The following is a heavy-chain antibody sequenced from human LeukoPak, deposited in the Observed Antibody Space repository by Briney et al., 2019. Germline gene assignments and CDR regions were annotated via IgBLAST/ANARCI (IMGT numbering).Heavy chain of an antibody. CDR1: GGSISSSSYY. CDR2: IYYSGST. J-gene: IGHJ1*01. D-gene: IGHD2-2*01. Sequence: PSETLSLTCTVSGGSISSSSYYWGWIRQPPGKGLEWIGSIYYSGSTYYNPSLKSRVTISVDTSKNQFSLKLSSVTAADTAVYYCANSPGGDIVVVPAADYQHWGQGTLVTVSS. CDR3: ANSPGGDIVVVPAADYQH. V-gene: IGHV4-39*01.